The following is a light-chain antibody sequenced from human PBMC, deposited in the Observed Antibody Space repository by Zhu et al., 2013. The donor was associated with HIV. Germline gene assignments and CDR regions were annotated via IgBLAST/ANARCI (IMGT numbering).Light chain of an antibody. CDR1: QSVSENF. CDR3: QQSGSSLT. Sequence: EIVLTQFPGTLSLSPGERATLSCRASQSVSENFLAWYQQKPGQAPRLVIYDASRRATGIPARFSGSGSGTDFSLTISKLEPEDFAVYYCQQSGSSLTFGQGTKVEIK. CDR2: DAS. J-gene: IGKJ1*01. V-gene: IGKV3-20*01.